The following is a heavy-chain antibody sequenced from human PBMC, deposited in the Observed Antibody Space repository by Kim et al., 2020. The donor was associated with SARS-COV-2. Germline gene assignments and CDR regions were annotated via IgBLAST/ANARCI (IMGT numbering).Heavy chain of an antibody. CDR1: GGSFSGYY. D-gene: IGHD2-2*01. CDR2: INHSGST. V-gene: IGHV4-34*01. J-gene: IGHJ6*02. Sequence: SETLSLTCAVYGGSFSGYYWSWIRQPPGKGLEWIGEINHSGSTNYNPSLKSRVTISVDTSKNQFSLKLSSVTAADTAVYYCASRGWRRNIVVVPAARSGSSGMDVWGQGTTVTVSS. CDR3: ASRGWRRNIVVVPAARSGSSGMDV.